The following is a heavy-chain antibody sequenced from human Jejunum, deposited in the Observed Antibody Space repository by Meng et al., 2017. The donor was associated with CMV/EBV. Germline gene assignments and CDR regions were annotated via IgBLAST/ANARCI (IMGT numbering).Heavy chain of an antibody. J-gene: IGHJ5*02. Sequence: SFSSYEMYWIRQAPGKGLEWIGYIYYSGTTYYNPSLKSRVTISVDTAKNQFSLKLNSVTAADTAVYFCARAHNDYSINSWGQGTLVTVSS. CDR2: IYYSGTT. CDR3: ARAHNDYSINS. D-gene: IGHD4-11*01. V-gene: IGHV4-61*01. CDR1: SFSSYE.